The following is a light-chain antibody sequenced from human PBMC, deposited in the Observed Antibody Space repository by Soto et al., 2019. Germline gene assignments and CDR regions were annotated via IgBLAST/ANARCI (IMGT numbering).Light chain of an antibody. CDR2: DVT. Sequence: QLVLTQPASVSGSPGQSITISCTGTSSDVGGYNYVSWYQQHPGRAPRLIIYDVTNRPSGVSDRFSGSKSGNTASLTISGLQAEDEADYYCSSDTRSSTLVVFGGGTKVTVL. CDR1: SSDVGGYNY. V-gene: IGLV2-14*01. CDR3: SSDTRSSTLVV. J-gene: IGLJ2*01.